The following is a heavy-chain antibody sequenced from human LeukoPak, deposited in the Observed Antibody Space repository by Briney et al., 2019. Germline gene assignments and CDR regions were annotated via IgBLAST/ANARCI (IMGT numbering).Heavy chain of an antibody. CDR2: INHSGST. V-gene: IGHV4-34*01. CDR1: GGSFSGYY. J-gene: IGHJ4*02. CDR3: ARQISRSGRFNYYFDY. Sequence: PSETLSLTCAVYGGSFSGYYWSWIRQPPGKGLEWIGEINHSGSTNYNPSLKSRVTISVDTSKNHFSLKLSSVTAADTAVYYCARQISRSGRFNYYFDYWGQGTLVTVSS. D-gene: IGHD3-10*01.